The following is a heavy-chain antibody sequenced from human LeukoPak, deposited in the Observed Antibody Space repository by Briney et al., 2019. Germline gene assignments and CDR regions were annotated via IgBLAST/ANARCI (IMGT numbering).Heavy chain of an antibody. CDR1: GYTFTSYG. J-gene: IGHJ4*02. V-gene: IGHV1-18*01. Sequence: ASVKVSCKASGYTFTSYGISWVRQAPGLGLEWMGWISAYNGNTNYAQKLQGRVTMTTDTSTSTAYMELRSLRSDDTAVYYCARENCSSTSCSYRDYFDYWGQGTLVTVSS. CDR2: ISAYNGNT. D-gene: IGHD2-2*01. CDR3: ARENCSSTSCSYRDYFDY.